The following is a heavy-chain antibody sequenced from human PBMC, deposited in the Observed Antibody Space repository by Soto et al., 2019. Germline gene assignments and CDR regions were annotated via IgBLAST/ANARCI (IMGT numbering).Heavy chain of an antibody. J-gene: IGHJ4*02. V-gene: IGHV5-51*01. Sequence: PGESLKISCKGSGYSFTSYWIGWVRQMPGKGLEWMGIIYPGDSDTRYSPSFQGQVTISADKSISTAYLQWSSLKASDTTMYYCGRSLDSSGWPYYDYWGQGTLVTVSS. CDR1: GYSFTSYW. CDR2: IYPGDSDT. CDR3: GRSLDSSGWPYYDY. D-gene: IGHD6-19*01.